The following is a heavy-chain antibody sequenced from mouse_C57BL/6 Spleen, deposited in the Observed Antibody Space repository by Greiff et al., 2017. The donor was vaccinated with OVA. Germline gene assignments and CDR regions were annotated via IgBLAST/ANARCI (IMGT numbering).Heavy chain of an antibody. V-gene: IGHV1-82*01. CDR1: GYAFSSSW. D-gene: IGHD2-4*01. J-gene: IGHJ4*01. Sequence: VQLQESGPELVKPGASVKISCKASGYAFSSSWMNWVKQRPGKGLEWIGRIYPGDGDTNYNGKFKGKATLTADKASSTAYMQLSSLTSEDSAVYFCARENDYDYYAMDYWGQGTSVTVSS. CDR3: ARENDYDYYAMDY. CDR2: IYPGDGDT.